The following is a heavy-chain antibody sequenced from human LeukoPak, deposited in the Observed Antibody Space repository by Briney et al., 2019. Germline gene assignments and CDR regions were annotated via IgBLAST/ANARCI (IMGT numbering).Heavy chain of an antibody. CDR2: IYYSGST. CDR3: ARGRYYDYVWGSYTRYFDY. J-gene: IGHJ4*02. V-gene: IGHV4-39*07. Sequence: SETLSLTCNVSGGSISSSSYYWGWIRQPPGKGLEWIGSIYYSGSTYYNPSLKSRVTISVDTSKNQFSLKLSSVTAADTAVYYCARGRYYDYVWGSYTRYFDYWGQGTLVTVSS. D-gene: IGHD3-16*01. CDR1: GGSISSSSYY.